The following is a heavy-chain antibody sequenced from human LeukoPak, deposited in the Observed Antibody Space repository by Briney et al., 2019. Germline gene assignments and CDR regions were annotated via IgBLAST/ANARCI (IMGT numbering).Heavy chain of an antibody. CDR1: GFTFSIYA. J-gene: IGHJ4*02. CDR2: ISGSGGST. D-gene: IGHD1-26*01. CDR3: ARAPLYRPNDY. Sequence: HPGGSLRLSCAAYGFTFSIYAMSWVRQAQGKGLEWVSAISGSGGSTYYADSVKGRFTISRDNSKNTLYLQMNSLRAEDTAVYYCARAPLYRPNDYWGQGTLVTVSS. V-gene: IGHV3-23*01.